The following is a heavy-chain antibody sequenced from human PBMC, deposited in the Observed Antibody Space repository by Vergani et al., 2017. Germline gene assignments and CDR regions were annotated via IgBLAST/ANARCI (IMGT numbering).Heavy chain of an antibody. CDR2: LYASGST. CDR1: DFISNGHY. V-gene: IGHV4-38-2*01. D-gene: IGHD3-16*02. CDR3: ARGRTYYDYVWGSYRPYYYYGMDV. J-gene: IGHJ6*02. Sequence: QLHLQESGPGLVKPSETLSLTCDVFDFISNGHYCGWIRQSPEKGLEWIGKLYASGSTYYSPSVKRRVAISVDTSKNQFSLKLSSVTAADTAVYYCARGRTYYDYVWGSYRPYYYYGMDVWGQGTTVTVSS.